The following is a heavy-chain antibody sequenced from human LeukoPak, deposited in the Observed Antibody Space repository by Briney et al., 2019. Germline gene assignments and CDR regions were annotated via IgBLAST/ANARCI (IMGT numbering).Heavy chain of an antibody. CDR1: GGSISSSSYY. V-gene: IGHV4-39*01. J-gene: IGHJ4*02. CDR2: IYYSGST. Sequence: SETLSLTCTVSGGSISSSSYYWGWIRQPPGTGLEWIGSIYYSGSTYYNPSLKSRVTISVDTSKNQFSLKLSSVTAADTAVYYCATSLRYFDWLPQTDYWGQGTLVTVSS. D-gene: IGHD3-9*01. CDR3: ATSLRYFDWLPQTDY.